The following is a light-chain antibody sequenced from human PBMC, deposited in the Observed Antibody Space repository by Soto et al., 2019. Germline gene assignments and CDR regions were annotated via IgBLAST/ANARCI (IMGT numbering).Light chain of an antibody. V-gene: IGKV3-15*01. J-gene: IGKJ4*01. CDR3: QQYTDWPWGT. CDR2: GAS. CDR1: QSVHSN. Sequence: EIVMTQFPATLSLSPVETATLSFSASQSVHSNLAWFQQHPCQAPRLLIYGASSRATGIPVRFSGSGSGTEFTLTISSLQPEDFAVYYCQQYTDWPWGTFGGGTKV.